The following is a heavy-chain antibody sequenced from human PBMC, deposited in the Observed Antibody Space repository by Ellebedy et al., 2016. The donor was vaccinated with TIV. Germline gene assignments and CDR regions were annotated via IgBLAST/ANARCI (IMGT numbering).Heavy chain of an antibody. J-gene: IGHJ4*02. V-gene: IGHV3-30*14. CDR1: GFTFSSYA. CDR2: ISYDGSNK. D-gene: IGHD6-19*01. CDR3: AGGISVAGTSLGF. Sequence: GGSLRLSCAASGFTFSSYAMSWVRQAPGKGLEWVAVISYDGSNKYYADSVKGRFTISRDNSKNTLYLQMNSLRAEDTAVYYYAGGISVAGTSLGFWGQGTLVTVSS.